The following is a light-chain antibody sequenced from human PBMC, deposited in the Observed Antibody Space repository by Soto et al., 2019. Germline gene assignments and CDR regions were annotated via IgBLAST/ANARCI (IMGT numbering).Light chain of an antibody. CDR1: SSDVGGNKY. V-gene: IGLV2-14*01. Sequence: QSALTQPASVSGSPGQSITISCTGTSSDVGGNKYVSWYQQHPGKVPKLMIYEVSYRPSGVSNRFSGSKSGNTASLTISGLQAEDEADYHCSSYSSSSSTVLFGGGTKVTVL. J-gene: IGLJ2*01. CDR2: EVS. CDR3: SSYSSSSSTVL.